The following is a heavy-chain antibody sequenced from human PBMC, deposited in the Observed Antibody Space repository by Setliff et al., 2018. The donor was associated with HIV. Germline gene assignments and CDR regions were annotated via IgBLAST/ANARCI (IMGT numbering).Heavy chain of an antibody. CDR2: VFHSGST. J-gene: IGHJ4*02. V-gene: IGHV4-4*02. CDR1: GGSISDDNW. D-gene: IGHD3-10*01. CDR3: ARGGGYYKLDY. Sequence: SETLSLTCVVSGGSISDDNWWSWVRQAPGKGLEWVGEVFHSGSTNYNPSLKSRLTISVDKSKDQLSLKLTSVTAADTALYYCARGGGYYKLDYWGRGTLVTVSS.